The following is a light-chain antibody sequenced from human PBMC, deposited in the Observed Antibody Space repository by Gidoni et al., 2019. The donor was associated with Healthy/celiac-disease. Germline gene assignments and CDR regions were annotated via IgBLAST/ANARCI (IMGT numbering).Light chain of an antibody. CDR1: QSVSSSY. V-gene: IGKV3-20*01. CDR2: GSS. CDR3: QYYGSSPPRYI. J-gene: IGKJ2*01. Sequence: EIVLTQSPGTLSLSPGERVTLSCRASQSVSSSYLAWYQQKPGQAPRLLIYGSSSRATGIPDRFSGSGSGTDFTLTISRLEPEDFAVFYCQYYGSSPPRYIFGQGTKLEIK.